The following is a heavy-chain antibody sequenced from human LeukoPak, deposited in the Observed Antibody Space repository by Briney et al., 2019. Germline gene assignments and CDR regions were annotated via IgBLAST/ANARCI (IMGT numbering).Heavy chain of an antibody. CDR1: GGSISSYY. J-gene: IGHJ6*02. D-gene: IGHD2-2*01. CDR2: IYYSGTT. V-gene: IGHV4-59*12. Sequence: PSETLSLTCTVSGGSISSYYWSWIRQPPGKGLEWIGYIYYSGTTNYNPSLKSRVTISVDTSKNQFSLKLSSVTAADTAVYYCARVLGYCSSTSCYYYYYYGMDVWGQGTTVTVSS. CDR3: ARVLGYCSSTSCYYYYYYGMDV.